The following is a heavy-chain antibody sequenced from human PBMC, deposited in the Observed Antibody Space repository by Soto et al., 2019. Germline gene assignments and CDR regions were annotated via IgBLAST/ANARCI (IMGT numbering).Heavy chain of an antibody. J-gene: IGHJ6*02. CDR2: VSHGGEDV. CDR1: VFIVSGYT. Sequence: GSLRFSCAASVFIVSGYTINWVRQAPGKGLGWVSSVSHGGEDVLYADSVKGRFTISRDNAKNSVSLQMNSLRAEDTALYYCAVMLYTEEGVGLDVWGQGTRVTVSS. D-gene: IGHD2-8*01. V-gene: IGHV3-21*01. CDR3: AVMLYTEEGVGLDV.